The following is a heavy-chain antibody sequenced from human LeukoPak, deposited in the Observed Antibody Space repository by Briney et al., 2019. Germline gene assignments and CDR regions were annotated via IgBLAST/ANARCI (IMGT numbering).Heavy chain of an antibody. D-gene: IGHD3-10*01. J-gene: IGHJ5*02. CDR2: MNPKSGNT. V-gene: IGHV1-8*01. CDR1: GYTFTRYD. CDR3: ARNLLLWFGESSSDCFDP. Sequence: GASVKVSCKASGYTFTRYDINWVRQANGQGLEWMGWMNPKSGNTGYAQKFQGRVTMTRNTSISTAYMELSSLRSEDTAVYYCARNLLLWFGESSSDCFDPWGQGTLVTVSS.